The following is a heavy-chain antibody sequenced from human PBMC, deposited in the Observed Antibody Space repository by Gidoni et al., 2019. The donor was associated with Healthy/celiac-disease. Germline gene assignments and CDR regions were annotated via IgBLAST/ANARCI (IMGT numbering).Heavy chain of an antibody. CDR3: ARGAHRITIGNWFDP. D-gene: IGHD3-9*01. J-gene: IGHJ5*02. CDR2: IYPGDSDT. Sequence: EVQLVQSGAEVTKPGASLQISCKGSGYSFTSYWIGWVRQMPGKGLEWMGIIYPGDSDTRYSPSFQGQVTISADKSISTAYLQWSSLKASDTAMYYCARGAHRITIGNWFDPWGQGTLVTVSS. V-gene: IGHV5-51*01. CDR1: GYSFTSYW.